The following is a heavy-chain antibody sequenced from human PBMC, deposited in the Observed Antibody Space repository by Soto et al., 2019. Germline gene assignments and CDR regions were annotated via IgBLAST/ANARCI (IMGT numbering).Heavy chain of an antibody. J-gene: IGHJ6*02. V-gene: IGHV3-74*01. CDR2: INSDGSAT. CDR1: GFTFSNYW. D-gene: IGHD3-22*01. CDR3: ARATDDSAGYCLFRPTAQTYAMDV. Sequence: GGSLRLSCAVSGFTFSNYWMEWVRQAPGKGLVWVSRINSDGSATDYADSVKGRFTVSRDNAKNTLYLQMNSLRAEDTAIYYCARATDDSAGYCLFRPTAQTYAMDVWGQGTTVTVSS.